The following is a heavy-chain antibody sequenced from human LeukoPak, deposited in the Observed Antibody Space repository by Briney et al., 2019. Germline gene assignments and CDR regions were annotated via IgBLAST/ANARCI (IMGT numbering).Heavy chain of an antibody. D-gene: IGHD4-17*01. CDR2: IKSKTDGGTT. Sequence: GGSLRLSCAASGFTFSNAWMSWVRQAPGKGLEWVGRIKSKTDGGTTYYAAPVKGRFTISRDDSKNTLYLQMNSLKTEDTAVYYCTTDATVTTREPEDYFDYWGQGTLVTVSS. V-gene: IGHV3-15*01. CDR3: TTDATVTTREPEDYFDY. CDR1: GFTFSNAW. J-gene: IGHJ4*02.